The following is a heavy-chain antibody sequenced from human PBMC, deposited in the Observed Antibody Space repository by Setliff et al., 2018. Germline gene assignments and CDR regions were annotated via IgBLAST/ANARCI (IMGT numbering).Heavy chain of an antibody. D-gene: IGHD6-6*01. Sequence: TSETLSLTCAAYGGTFSDYYWTWIRQPPGKGLEWVGEINHRGSTTYNPSLKSRVTISVDTSKDQFSLKVISMTAADTAVYYCARGRNIAARLLDSWGQGTLVTVS. CDR3: ARGRNIAARLLDS. CDR2: INHRGST. V-gene: IGHV4-34*01. J-gene: IGHJ4*02. CDR1: GGTFSDYY.